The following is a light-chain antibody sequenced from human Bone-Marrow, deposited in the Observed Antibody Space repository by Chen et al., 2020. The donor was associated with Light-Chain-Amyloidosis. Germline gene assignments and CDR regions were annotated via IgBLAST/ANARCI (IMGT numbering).Light chain of an antibody. CDR3: QSADSSGTYEVI. CDR2: RDT. J-gene: IGLJ2*01. Sequence: SYELTQPPSVSVSPGQTARITCSGDDLPTKYAYWYQQKPGQAPVLVIHRDTERPSGISERFSVSSSGTPATLTISGVQAEDDADYHCQSADSSGTYEVIFGGGTKLTVL. V-gene: IGLV3-25*03. CDR1: DLPTKY.